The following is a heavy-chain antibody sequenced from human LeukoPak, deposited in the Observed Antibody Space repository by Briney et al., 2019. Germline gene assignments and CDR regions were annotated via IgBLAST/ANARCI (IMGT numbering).Heavy chain of an antibody. CDR1: GFTFSDYY. D-gene: IGHD3-3*01. CDR2: ISSSGSTI. V-gene: IGHV3-11*01. Sequence: GGSLRLSCAASGFTFSDYYMSWIRQAPGKGLEWVSYISSSGSTIYYADSVKGRFTISRDNAKNSLYLQMNNLRAEDTALYYCAKGSNYDFWSGYYFDYWGQGALVTVSS. J-gene: IGHJ4*02. CDR3: AKGSNYDFWSGYYFDY.